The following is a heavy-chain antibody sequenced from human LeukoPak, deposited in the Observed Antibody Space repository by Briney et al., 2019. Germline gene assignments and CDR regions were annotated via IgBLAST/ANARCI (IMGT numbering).Heavy chain of an antibody. Sequence: GESLKISCKASGSSFTNYWIGWVRQLPGKGLEWMGIICPDDSEISYSPSFQGQLTISADKSINTAYLQWSSRKASDTAMYYCATRYSSGWSTDWGEGTLVTVPS. CDR2: ICPDDSEI. J-gene: IGHJ4*02. V-gene: IGHV5-51*01. CDR1: GSSFTNYW. CDR3: ATRYSSGWSTD. D-gene: IGHD6-19*01.